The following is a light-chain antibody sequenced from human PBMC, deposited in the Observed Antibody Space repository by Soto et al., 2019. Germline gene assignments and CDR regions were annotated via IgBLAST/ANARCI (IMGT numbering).Light chain of an antibody. CDR2: KAS. CDR1: QNLVSSDGSTC. CDR3: MQYIQWPHT. V-gene: IGKV2-30*01. Sequence: DVVVTQYPLSLPVTPGQPASISCRSSQNLVSSDGSTCLHWFQQRPGQSPRRLISKASNRESGVPDRVSGSGSGTDFTLKISRVEAEDVGIYYCMQYIQWPHTFGQGTKLEIK. J-gene: IGKJ2*01.